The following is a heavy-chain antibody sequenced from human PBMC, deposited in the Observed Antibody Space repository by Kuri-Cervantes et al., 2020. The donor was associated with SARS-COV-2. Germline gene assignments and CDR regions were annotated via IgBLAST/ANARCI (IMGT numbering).Heavy chain of an antibody. CDR2: IYSGGST. CDR1: GFTVSSNY. Sequence: GGSLRLSCAASGFTVSSNYMSWVRQAPGKGLEWVSVIYSGGSTYYADSVRGRFTISRDNLNNILYLHMNSLRTEDTAVYFCAKDLRTPGAGPDYWGQGTLVTVSS. D-gene: IGHD2-8*02. J-gene: IGHJ4*02. V-gene: IGHV3-53*05. CDR3: AKDLRTPGAGPDY.